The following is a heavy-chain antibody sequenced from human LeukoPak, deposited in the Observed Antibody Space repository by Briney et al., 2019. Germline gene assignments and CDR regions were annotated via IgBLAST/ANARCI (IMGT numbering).Heavy chain of an antibody. V-gene: IGHV3-11*01. CDR1: GFTFSDYY. Sequence: GGSLRLSCAASGFTFSDYYMSWIRQAPGKGLEWVSYISSSASTIYYADSVKGRFTISRDNAKNSLYLQMNSLRAEDTAVYYCARDRPPYSNFDYWAREPWSPSPQ. J-gene: IGHJ4*02. D-gene: IGHD4-11*01. CDR2: ISSSASTI. CDR3: ARDRPPYSNFDY.